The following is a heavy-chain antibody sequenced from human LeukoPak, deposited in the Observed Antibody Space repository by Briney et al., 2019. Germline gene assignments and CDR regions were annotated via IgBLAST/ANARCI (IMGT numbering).Heavy chain of an antibody. CDR1: GLTFDDYA. V-gene: IGHV3-74*01. Sequence: AGRSLRLSCAASGLTFDDYAMHWVRQAPRKGLVWVSRINSEGSSTSYADSVKGRFTISRDNAKNTLYLQMNTLRAEDTAVYYCASRDQSCSGGSCYPIDYWGQGTLVTVSS. J-gene: IGHJ4*02. D-gene: IGHD2-15*01. CDR3: ASRDQSCSGGSCYPIDY. CDR2: INSEGSST.